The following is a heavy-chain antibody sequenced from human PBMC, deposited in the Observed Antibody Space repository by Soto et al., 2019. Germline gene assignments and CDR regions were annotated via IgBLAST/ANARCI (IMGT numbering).Heavy chain of an antibody. CDR1: EFTFSSYA. Sequence: QVQLVESGGGVVHPERSLRLSCSASEFTFSSYAMHWVHQAPGKGLEWVAGISYVGDHKFYGDSVRGRLTISRDSSRTTVFLQMNSLRPEDTAAYYCARVKTGYSNPRGPFFFYGIDVWGQGTKVTVSS. CDR2: ISYVGDHK. V-gene: IGHV3-30-3*01. CDR3: ARVKTGYSNPRGPFFFYGIDV. J-gene: IGHJ6*02. D-gene: IGHD4-4*01.